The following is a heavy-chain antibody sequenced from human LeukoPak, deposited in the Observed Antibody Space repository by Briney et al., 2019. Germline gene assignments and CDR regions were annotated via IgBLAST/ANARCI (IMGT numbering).Heavy chain of an antibody. CDR3: AKAIAAAGTSNWFDP. CDR2: ISGSGGST. D-gene: IGHD6-13*01. J-gene: IGHJ5*02. Sequence: GGSLRLSCAASEFTFSSYWMNWVRQAPGKGLEWVSAISGSGGSTYYADSVKGRFTISRNNSKNTLYLQMNSLRAEDTAVYYCAKAIAAAGTSNWFDPWGQGTLVTVSS. CDR1: EFTFSSYW. V-gene: IGHV3-23*01.